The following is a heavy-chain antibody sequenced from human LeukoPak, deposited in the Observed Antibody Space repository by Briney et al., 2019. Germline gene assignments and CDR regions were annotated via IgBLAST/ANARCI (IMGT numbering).Heavy chain of an antibody. D-gene: IGHD3-10*01. CDR3: ARDLYYYGSGSLADY. V-gene: IGHV4-38-2*02. CDR1: GYSISSGYY. Sequence: SETLSLTCTVSGYSISSGYYWGWIRQPPGKGLEWIERIYTGGSTNYNPSLKSRVAMSVDKSKNQFSLKLSSVTAADTAVYYCARDLYYYGSGSLADYWGQGTLVTVSS. J-gene: IGHJ4*02. CDR2: IYTGGST.